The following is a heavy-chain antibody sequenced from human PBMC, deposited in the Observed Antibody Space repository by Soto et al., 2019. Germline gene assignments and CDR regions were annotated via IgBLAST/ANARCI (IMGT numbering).Heavy chain of an antibody. Sequence: QVQLVQSGAEVKKPGSSVKVSCKASGGTFSSYAISWVRQAPGQGLEWMGGIIPIFGTANDAQKFQGRVTITADESASTAYMALGRLRSEDMNVYYCASGEGVSAVIHKTGMDVWGQGTTVTVSS. D-gene: IGHD2-21*01. CDR1: GGTFSSYA. CDR3: ASGEGVSAVIHKTGMDV. V-gene: IGHV1-69*01. J-gene: IGHJ6*02. CDR2: IIPIFGTA.